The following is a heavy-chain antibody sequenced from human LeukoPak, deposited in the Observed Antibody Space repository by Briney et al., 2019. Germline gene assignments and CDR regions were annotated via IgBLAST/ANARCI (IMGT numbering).Heavy chain of an antibody. Sequence: ASVKVSCKASGYTFTSYDINWVRQATGQGLEWMGWMNPNSGNTGYAQKFQGRVTMTRNTSISTAYMELSSLRSEDTAVYYCARGGHLGYCSGGSCYSRMDFDPWGQGTLVTVSS. D-gene: IGHD2-15*01. V-gene: IGHV1-8*01. J-gene: IGHJ5*02. CDR3: ARGGHLGYCSGGSCYSRMDFDP. CDR2: MNPNSGNT. CDR1: GYTFTSYD.